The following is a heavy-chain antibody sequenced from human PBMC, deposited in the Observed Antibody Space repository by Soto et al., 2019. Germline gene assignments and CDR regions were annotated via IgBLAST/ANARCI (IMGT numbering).Heavy chain of an antibody. V-gene: IGHV3-23*01. D-gene: IGHD3-3*01. CDR2: ISGSGGST. J-gene: IGHJ4*02. Sequence: GGSLRLSCAASGFTFSSYAMSWVRQAPGKGLEWVSTISGSGGSTYYADSVKGRFTISRDNAKNSLYLQMNSLRAEDTAVYYCARDGPDWTYYDFSSGLVRNQHDYFDYWGQGTLVTVSS. CDR3: ARDGPDWTYYDFSSGLVRNQHDYFDY. CDR1: GFTFSSYA.